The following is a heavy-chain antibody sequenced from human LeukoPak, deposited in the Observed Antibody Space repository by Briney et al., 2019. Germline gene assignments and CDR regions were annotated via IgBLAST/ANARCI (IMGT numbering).Heavy chain of an antibody. V-gene: IGHV3-30*18. D-gene: IGHD3/OR15-3a*01. CDR2: ISYDGSNK. Sequence: PGRSLRLSCAASGFTFSSYGMHRVRQAPGKGLEWVAVISYDGSNKYYADSVKGRFIISRDNSKNALSLQLNSLRPEDTALYYCAKHFCTGLDCSLFDSWGQGTLVTVSS. J-gene: IGHJ4*02. CDR3: AKHFCTGLDCSLFDS. CDR1: GFTFSSYG.